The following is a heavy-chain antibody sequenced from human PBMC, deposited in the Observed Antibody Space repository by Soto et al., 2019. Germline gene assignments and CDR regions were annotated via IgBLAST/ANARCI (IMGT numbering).Heavy chain of an antibody. CDR2: INPHGGST. V-gene: IGHV1-46*01. CDR3: ARSSGGNFGIIIEGTNWFAH. J-gene: IGHJ5*02. CDR1: RDTFTSYY. D-gene: IGHD1-26*01. Sequence: GASVKVSCKAPRDTFTSYYINWVRQAPGQGLEWMGVINPHGGSTAYAQKFKGRVTLTRDTSASTVYMEVSSLTSEDTAMYYCARSSGGNFGIIIEGTNWFAHWGKGTLVTVSS.